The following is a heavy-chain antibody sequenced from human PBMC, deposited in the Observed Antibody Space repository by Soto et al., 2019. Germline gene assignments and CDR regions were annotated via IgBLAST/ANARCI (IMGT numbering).Heavy chain of an antibody. J-gene: IGHJ5*02. CDR2: IYYSGST. D-gene: IGHD2-2*01. CDR3: ARLSDFVVVRRVGCFHP. Sequence: SEALSLTCTVSGGSISPSKYLVGRLRQPQEKGLEWIGSIYYSGSTYYNPSLKSRVTLSVDTSKNQFSLKLSSVTAADTAVYYCARLSDFVVVRRVGCFHPWGQGPLGTVS. V-gene: IGHV4-39*01. CDR1: GGSISPSKYL.